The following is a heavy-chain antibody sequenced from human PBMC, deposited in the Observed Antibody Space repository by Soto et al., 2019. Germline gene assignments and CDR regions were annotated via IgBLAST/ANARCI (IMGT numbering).Heavy chain of an antibody. V-gene: IGHV3-23*01. CDR3: ARYDYDNNIYSIDY. CDR1: GFTFSSYA. J-gene: IGHJ4*02. CDR2: ISGSGGSP. D-gene: IGHD3-22*01. Sequence: PGGSLRLSCAASGFTFSSYAMSWVRQAPGKGLEWVSVISGSGGSPYFADSVQGRFTISRDNSQNTLYLQMNRLRADDTAVYYCARYDYDNNIYSIDYWGQGALVTVSS.